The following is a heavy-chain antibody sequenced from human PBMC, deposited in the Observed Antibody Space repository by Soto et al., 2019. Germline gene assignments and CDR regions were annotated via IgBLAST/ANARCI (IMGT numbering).Heavy chain of an antibody. V-gene: IGHV1-46*01. D-gene: IGHD6-19*01. Sequence: GASVTVSCKASGYTITSYYMHWVRQAPGQGLEWMGIINPSGGSTSYAQKFQGRVTMTRDTSTSTVYMELSSLRSEDTAVYYCASDCKPVAGLYYYYYYGMDVWGQGTTVTVSS. CDR1: GYTITSYY. CDR2: INPSGGST. J-gene: IGHJ6*02. CDR3: ASDCKPVAGLYYYYYYGMDV.